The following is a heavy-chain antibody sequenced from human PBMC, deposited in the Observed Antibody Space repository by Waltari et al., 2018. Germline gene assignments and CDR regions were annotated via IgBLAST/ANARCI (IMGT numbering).Heavy chain of an antibody. D-gene: IGHD1-26*01. Sequence: QVQLVESGGGVVQPGRSLRLSCAASGFTFSSYAMHWVRQAPGKGLEGVAVRSEDGSNKDYADSVKGRFTISRDNYKNTLDLQMNSLRAEDTAVYYCARDQVGSFSDAFDIWGQGTMVTVSS. CDR2: RSEDGSNK. CDR3: ARDQVGSFSDAFDI. V-gene: IGHV3-30-3*01. CDR1: GFTFSSYA. J-gene: IGHJ3*02.